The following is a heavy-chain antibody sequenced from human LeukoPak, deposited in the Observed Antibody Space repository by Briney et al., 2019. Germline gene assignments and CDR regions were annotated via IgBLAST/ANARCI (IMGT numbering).Heavy chain of an antibody. V-gene: IGHV3-23*01. CDR3: GKTIQESSGVGGD. CDR2: IRGSGGST. Sequence: GGSLRLSCAASGLTFSSHAMTWVRQAPGKGLEWVSSIRGSGGSTYYADSVKGRFTISRDNSKNTLYLQMNSLRAEDTAVYYCGKTIQESSGVGGDWGQGNLVTVSS. J-gene: IGHJ1*01. CDR1: GLTFSSHA. D-gene: IGHD1-26*01.